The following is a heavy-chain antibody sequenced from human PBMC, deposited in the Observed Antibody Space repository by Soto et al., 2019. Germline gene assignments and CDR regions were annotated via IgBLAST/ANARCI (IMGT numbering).Heavy chain of an antibody. D-gene: IGHD1-1*01. CDR1: GGSISSGGYS. CDR3: ARDQLEGNWFDP. J-gene: IGHJ5*02. V-gene: IGHV4-30-2*01. CDR2: IYHSGST. Sequence: PSETLSLTCAVSGGSISSGGYSWNRIRQPPGKGLEWIGYIYHSGSTLYNPSLKSRVTISVDKSKNQFSLKLTSVTAADTAVYYCARDQLEGNWFDPWGQGTLVTVS.